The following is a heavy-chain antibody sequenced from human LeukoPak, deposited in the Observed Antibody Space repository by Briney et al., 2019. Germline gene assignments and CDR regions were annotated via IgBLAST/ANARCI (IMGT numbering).Heavy chain of an antibody. V-gene: IGHV5-51*01. CDR1: GYSFTSHW. CDR2: IYPGDSDI. CDR3: ARQGEAAAGQAWFDP. J-gene: IGHJ5*02. Sequence: GESLKISCKGSGYSFTSHWIGWVRQKPGKGLEWMGIIYPGDSDIRYSPSFQGQVTISADKSISTAYLQWSSLKASDTAMYYCARQGEAAAGQAWFDPWGQGTLVTVSS. D-gene: IGHD6-13*01.